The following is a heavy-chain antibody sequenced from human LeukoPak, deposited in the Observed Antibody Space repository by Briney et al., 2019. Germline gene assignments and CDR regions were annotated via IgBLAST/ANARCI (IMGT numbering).Heavy chain of an antibody. Sequence: ASVKVSCKASGYTFTSYAMNWVRQAPGQGLEWMGWINTNTGDPTYTQGFTGRFVFSLDTSVSTAYLQISSLKAEDTAVYYCARAPNQWKRATIRAFDIWGQGTMVTVSS. CDR2: INTNTGDP. CDR3: ARAPNQWKRATIRAFDI. V-gene: IGHV7-4-1*02. CDR1: GYTFTSYA. D-gene: IGHD5-24*01. J-gene: IGHJ3*02.